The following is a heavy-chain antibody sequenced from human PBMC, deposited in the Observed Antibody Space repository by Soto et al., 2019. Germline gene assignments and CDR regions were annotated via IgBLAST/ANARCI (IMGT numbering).Heavy chain of an antibody. V-gene: IGHV1-2*02. J-gene: IGHJ5*02. CDR1: GYTFTASY. Sequence: AASVKVSCKASGYTFTASYMHWVRQAPGQGLEWMGWINPNSGDTSYAQNFQGRVTMTRDTSINTAYMEMIRLTSDDTAVYYCARDRSLGANWFGPWGQGTLVTVSS. CDR2: INPNSGDT. D-gene: IGHD2-15*01. CDR3: ARDRSLGANWFGP.